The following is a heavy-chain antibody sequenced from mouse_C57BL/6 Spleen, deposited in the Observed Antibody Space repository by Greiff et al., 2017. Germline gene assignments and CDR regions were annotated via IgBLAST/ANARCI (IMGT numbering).Heavy chain of an antibody. J-gene: IGHJ2*01. D-gene: IGHD2-5*01. CDR2: IYPGDGDT. CDR1: GYAFSSSW. CDR3: ATDSNSYYFDY. Sequence: VQLVESGPELVKPGASVKISCKASGYAFSSSWMNWVKQRPGKGLEWIGRIYPGDGDTNYNGKFKGKATLTADKSSSTAYMQLSSLTSEYSAVYFCATDSNSYYFDYWGQGTTLTVSS. V-gene: IGHV1-82*01.